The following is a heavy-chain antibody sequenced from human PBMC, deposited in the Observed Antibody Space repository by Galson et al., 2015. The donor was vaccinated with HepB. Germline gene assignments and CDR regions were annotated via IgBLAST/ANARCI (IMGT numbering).Heavy chain of an antibody. J-gene: IGHJ4*02. CDR3: ATDKSKNYYDSSGSEVPFDY. Sequence: SVKVSCKVSGYTLTELSMHWVRQAPGKGLEWMGGFDPEDGETIYAQKFQGRVTMTEDTSTDTAYMELSSLRSEDTAVYYCATDKSKNYYDSSGSEVPFDYWGQGTLVTVSS. V-gene: IGHV1-24*01. CDR1: GYTLTELS. D-gene: IGHD3-22*01. CDR2: FDPEDGET.